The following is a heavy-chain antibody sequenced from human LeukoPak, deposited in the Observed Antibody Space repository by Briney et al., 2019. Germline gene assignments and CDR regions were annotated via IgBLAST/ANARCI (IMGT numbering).Heavy chain of an antibody. D-gene: IGHD6-19*01. CDR3: AREVDARDSSGWRWFDP. Sequence: SHTLSLTCALSGDSLSSNSAAWNWLRQSPSRGLKWLGRTYYRSKWYNDYAVSVKSRITINPDTSKNQFSLQLNSVTPEDTAVYYCAREVDARDSSGWRWFDPWGQGTLVTVSS. CDR1: GDSLSSNSAA. V-gene: IGHV6-1*01. J-gene: IGHJ5*02. CDR2: TYYRSKWYN.